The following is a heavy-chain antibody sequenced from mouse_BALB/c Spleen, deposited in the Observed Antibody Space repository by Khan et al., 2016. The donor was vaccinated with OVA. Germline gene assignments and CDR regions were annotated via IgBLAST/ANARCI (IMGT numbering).Heavy chain of an antibody. J-gene: IGHJ4*01. Sequence: QIQLVQSGPELKKPGETVQISCKASGFTFTNYGMNWVKQAPGKGLKWMGWINTYTGEPTFADDFKGRFAFSLETSASTADLQINSLKNKGRATYICAIVRYDGTMDCWGQGTSVTVSS. CDR3: AIVRYDGTMDC. CDR2: INTYTGEP. D-gene: IGHD2-14*01. V-gene: IGHV9-1*02. CDR1: GFTFTNYG.